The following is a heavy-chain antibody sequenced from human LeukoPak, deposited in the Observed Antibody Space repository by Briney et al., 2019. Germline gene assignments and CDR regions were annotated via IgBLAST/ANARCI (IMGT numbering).Heavy chain of an antibody. Sequence: SETLSLTCAVYGGSFSGYHWSWIRQPPGKGLEWIGEINHSGSTNYNPSLKSRVTISVDTSKNQFSLKLSSVTAADTAVYYCARSSIAVAGNYYFDYWGQGTLVTVSS. CDR3: ARSSIAVAGNYYFDY. V-gene: IGHV4-34*01. CDR1: GGSFSGYH. D-gene: IGHD6-19*01. J-gene: IGHJ4*02. CDR2: INHSGST.